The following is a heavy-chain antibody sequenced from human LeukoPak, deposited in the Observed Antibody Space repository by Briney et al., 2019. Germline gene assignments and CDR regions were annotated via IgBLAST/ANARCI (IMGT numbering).Heavy chain of an antibody. J-gene: IGHJ3*02. Sequence: GGSLRLSCEASGFIFSDYNMNWVRQAPGKGLEWLSYIDSSSSTIYYADSVKGRFTISRDNSKNTLYLQMNSLRAEDTAVYYCAKLSITGDTIDDAFDIWGQGTMVTVSS. CDR3: AKLSITGDTIDDAFDI. V-gene: IGHV3-48*01. CDR1: GFIFSDYN. D-gene: IGHD1-20*01. CDR2: IDSSSSTI.